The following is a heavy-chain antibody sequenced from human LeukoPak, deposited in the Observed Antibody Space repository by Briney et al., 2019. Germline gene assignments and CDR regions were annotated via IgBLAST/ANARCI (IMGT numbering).Heavy chain of an antibody. J-gene: IGHJ4*02. D-gene: IGHD1-20*01. CDR3: ARDPPFIIGTTFFDY. V-gene: IGHV3-48*01. CDR1: GFTFRSYS. CDR2: ISSSGSTI. Sequence: PGGSLRLSCVASGFTFRSYSMNWVRQAPGKGLEWVSYISSSGSTIYYADAVKGRFTISRDNAKNSLYLQMSSLRAEDTAVYYCARDPPFIIGTTFFDYWGQGTLVTVSS.